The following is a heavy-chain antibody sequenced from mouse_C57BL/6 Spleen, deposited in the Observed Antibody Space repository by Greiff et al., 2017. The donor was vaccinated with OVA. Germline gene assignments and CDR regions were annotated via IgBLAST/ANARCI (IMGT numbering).Heavy chain of an antibody. CDR2: IYPSDSET. J-gene: IGHJ3*01. Sequence: QVQLQQPGAELVRPGSSVKLSCKASGYTFTSYWMDWVKQRPGQGLEWIGNIYPSDSETHYNQKFKDKATLTVDKSSSTAYMQLSSLTSEDSAVYYCARLGGNVFAYWGQGTLVTVSA. CDR3: ARLGGNVFAY. CDR1: GYTFTSYW. D-gene: IGHD2-1*01. V-gene: IGHV1-61*01.